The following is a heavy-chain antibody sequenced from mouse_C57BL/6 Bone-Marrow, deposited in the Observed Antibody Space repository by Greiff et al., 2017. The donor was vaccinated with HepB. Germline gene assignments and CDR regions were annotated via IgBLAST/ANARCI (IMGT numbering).Heavy chain of an antibody. Sequence: VKLMESGAELVRPGTSVKMSCKASGYTFTNYWIGWAKQRPGHGLEWIGDIYPGGGYTNYNEKFKGKATPTADKSSSTAYMQFSSLTSEDSAIYYCARKSNYVYYAMDYWGQGTSVTVSS. D-gene: IGHD2-5*01. J-gene: IGHJ4*01. CDR1: GYTFTNYW. V-gene: IGHV1-63*01. CDR2: IYPGGGYT. CDR3: ARKSNYVYYAMDY.